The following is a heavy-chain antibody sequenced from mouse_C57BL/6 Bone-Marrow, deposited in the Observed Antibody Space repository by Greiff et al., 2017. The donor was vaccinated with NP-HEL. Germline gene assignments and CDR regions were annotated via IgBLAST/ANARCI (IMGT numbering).Heavy chain of an antibody. V-gene: IGHV5-12*01. D-gene: IGHD1-1*01. J-gene: IGHJ1*03. CDR3: ARHGSGSSYRYFDV. Sequence: EVHLVESGGGLVQPGGSLKLSCAASGFTFSDYYMYWVRQTPEKRLEWVAYISNGGGSTYYPDTVKGRFTISRDNAKNTLYLQMSRLKSEDTAMYYCARHGSGSSYRYFDVWGTGTTVTVSS. CDR2: ISNGGGST. CDR1: GFTFSDYY.